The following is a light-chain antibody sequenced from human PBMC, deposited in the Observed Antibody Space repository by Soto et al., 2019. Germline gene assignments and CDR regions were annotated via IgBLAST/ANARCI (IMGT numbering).Light chain of an antibody. J-gene: IGLJ2*01. CDR2: EVS. Sequence: QSVLTQPPSASGSPGQSVTISCTGGSSDVGGYYYVSWYQQHPGKAPKLMIYEVSKRPSGVPDRFSGSKSGNTASLAVSGLQAEDEADYYCSSYAGSNNLVFGGGTKLTVL. CDR3: SSYAGSNNLV. CDR1: SSDVGGYYY. V-gene: IGLV2-8*01.